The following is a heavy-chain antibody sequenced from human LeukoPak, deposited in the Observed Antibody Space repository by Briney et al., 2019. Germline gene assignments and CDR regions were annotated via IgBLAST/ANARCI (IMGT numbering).Heavy chain of an antibody. Sequence: SETLSLTCTVSGGSISSSSYYCGSIRQPPGKGLEWIGSIYYSGSTYYNPSLKTRVTISVDTSKNQFSLKLTSVTAADTAVYYCARRLAGTDDYWGQGTLVTVSS. CDR2: IYYSGST. J-gene: IGHJ4*02. CDR3: ARRLAGTDDY. V-gene: IGHV4-39*01. D-gene: IGHD6-13*01. CDR1: GGSISSSSYY.